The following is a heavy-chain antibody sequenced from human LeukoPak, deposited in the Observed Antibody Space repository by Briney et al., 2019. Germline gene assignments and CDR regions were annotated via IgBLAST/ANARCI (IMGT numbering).Heavy chain of an antibody. V-gene: IGHV4-4*07. Sequence: PSETLSLTCTVSGGSISSYYWSWIRQPAGKGREWIGRIYTSGSTNYNTSLKSRVTMSVDTSKNQFSLKLSSVTAADTAVYYCAREGGYCSSTSCYTGNNWFDPWGQGTLVTVSS. D-gene: IGHD2-2*02. CDR3: AREGGYCSSTSCYTGNNWFDP. CDR1: GGSISSYY. J-gene: IGHJ5*02. CDR2: IYTSGST.